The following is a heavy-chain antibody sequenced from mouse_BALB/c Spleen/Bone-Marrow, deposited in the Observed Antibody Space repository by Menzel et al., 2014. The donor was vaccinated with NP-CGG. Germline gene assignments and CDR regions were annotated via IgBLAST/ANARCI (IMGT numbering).Heavy chain of an antibody. CDR2: ILPGSGST. CDR1: GYTFSSYW. Sequence: VQLQQSGAELMKPGASVKISCKATGYTFSSYWIEWVKQRPGHGLEWIGEILPGSGSTNYNEEFKGKATFTADTSSNTAYMQLSSLTSVDSAVYYCARRGYDGYHWGQGTTLTVSS. V-gene: IGHV1-9*01. CDR3: ARRGYDGYH. D-gene: IGHD2-3*01. J-gene: IGHJ2*01.